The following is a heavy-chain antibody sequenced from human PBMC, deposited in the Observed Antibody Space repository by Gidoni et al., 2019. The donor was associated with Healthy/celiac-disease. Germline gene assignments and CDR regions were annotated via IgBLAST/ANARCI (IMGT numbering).Heavy chain of an antibody. CDR2: IIPIFGTA. CDR3: ARAVTVSKGPDYYGMDV. CDR1: GGTFSSYA. Sequence: QVQLVQSGAEVKQPGSSVKVSCKASGGTFSSYAISWVRQAPGQGLEWMGGIIPIFGTANYAQKFQGRVTITADESTSTAYMELSSLRSEDTAVYYCARAVTVSKGPDYYGMDVWGQGTTVTVSS. J-gene: IGHJ6*02. V-gene: IGHV1-69*01. D-gene: IGHD4-4*01.